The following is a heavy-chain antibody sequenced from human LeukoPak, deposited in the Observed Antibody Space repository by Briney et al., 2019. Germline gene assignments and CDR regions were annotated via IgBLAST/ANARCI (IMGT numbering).Heavy chain of an antibody. Sequence: GSSAKVSCKASGGTFSSYAISWVRQAPGPGLEWMGRIIPIFGTANYAQKFQGRVTITTDESTSTAYMELSSLRSEDTAVYYCARALGSRDYFDYXGQGTLVXVS. CDR1: GGTFSSYA. J-gene: IGHJ4*02. V-gene: IGHV1-69*05. D-gene: IGHD2-15*01. CDR3: ARALGSRDYFDY. CDR2: IIPIFGTA.